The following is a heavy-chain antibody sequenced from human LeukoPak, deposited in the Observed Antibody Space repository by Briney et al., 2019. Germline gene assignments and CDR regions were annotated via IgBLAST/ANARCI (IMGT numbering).Heavy chain of an antibody. D-gene: IGHD3-22*01. V-gene: IGHV3-23*01. Sequence: GSLRLSCTASGFTFSDFAMMWLRQSPGKGPEWVAAIRGGGGGAFYADSVRGRFTISRDNSKNTLFLQMNSLRAEDTAVYYCARDRASRNYCDSSGYSAYYFDYWGQGTLVTVSS. CDR1: GFTFSDFA. J-gene: IGHJ4*02. CDR3: ARDRASRNYCDSSGYSAYYFDY. CDR2: IRGGGGGA.